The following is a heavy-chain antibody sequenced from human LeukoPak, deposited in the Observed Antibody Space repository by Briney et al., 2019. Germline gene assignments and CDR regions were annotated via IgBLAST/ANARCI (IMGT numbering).Heavy chain of an antibody. D-gene: IGHD2-8*01. CDR2: IASDSSFI. Sequence: PGGSLRLSYEVSGFPFSTYSMDWVRQAPAKGLERVTSIASDSSFIYVSDSFEGRFTVSRDNAKNSLFLQMSSLRVEDTAVYYCARDLSLGGVRGVKDYMDVWGKGTTVTISS. CDR3: ARDLSLGGVRGVKDYMDV. V-gene: IGHV3-21*06. J-gene: IGHJ6*03. CDR1: GFPFSTYS.